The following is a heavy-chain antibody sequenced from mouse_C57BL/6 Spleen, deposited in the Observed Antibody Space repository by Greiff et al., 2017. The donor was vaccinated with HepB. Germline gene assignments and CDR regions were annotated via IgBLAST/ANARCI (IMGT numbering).Heavy chain of an antibody. CDR2: ISYDGSN. CDR1: GYSITSGYY. J-gene: IGHJ1*03. CDR3: ARLLRWYFDV. V-gene: IGHV3-6*01. D-gene: IGHD1-1*01. Sequence: DVQLQESGPGLVKPSQSLSLTCSVTGYSITSGYYWNWIRQFPGNKLEWMGYISYDGSNNYNPSLKNRISITRDTSKNQFFLKLNSVTTEDTATYYCARLLRWYFDVWGTGTTVTVSS.